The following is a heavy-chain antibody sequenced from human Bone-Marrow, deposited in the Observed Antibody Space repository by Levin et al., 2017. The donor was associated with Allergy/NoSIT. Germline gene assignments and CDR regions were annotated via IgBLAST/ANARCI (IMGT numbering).Heavy chain of an antibody. D-gene: IGHD3-22*01. CDR2: INHSGST. J-gene: IGHJ3*02. CDR1: GGSFSGYY. Sequence: SQTLSLTCAVYGGSFSGYYWSWIRQPPGKGLEWIGEINHSGSTNYNPSLKSRVTISVDTSKNQFSLKLSSVTAADTAVYYCGPRDYYDSRMNDAFDIWGQGTMVTVSS. CDR3: GPRDYYDSRMNDAFDI. V-gene: IGHV4-34*01.